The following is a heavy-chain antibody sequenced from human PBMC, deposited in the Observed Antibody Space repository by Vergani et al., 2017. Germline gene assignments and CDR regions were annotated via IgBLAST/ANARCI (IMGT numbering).Heavy chain of an antibody. CDR2: ISAYNGNT. D-gene: IGHD6-13*01. V-gene: IGHV1-18*01. J-gene: IGHJ6*02. CDR3: ARQVGDSSSWYGVYYYYGMDV. CDR1: GYTFTNYG. Sequence: QVQLVQSGAEVKKPGASVKVSCKASGYTFTNYGINWVRQAPGQGLEWMGWISAYNGNTNYAQKLQGRVTMTTDTSTSTAYMELRSLRSDDTAVYYCARQVGDSSSWYGVYYYYGMDVWGQGTTVTVSS.